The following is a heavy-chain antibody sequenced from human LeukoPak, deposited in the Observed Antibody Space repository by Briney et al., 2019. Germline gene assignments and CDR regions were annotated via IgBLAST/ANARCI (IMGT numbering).Heavy chain of an antibody. V-gene: IGHV4-38-2*02. CDR1: GYSISSGYY. D-gene: IGHD6-13*01. CDR2: IYHSGST. CDR3: ARVQCSSSWYHYYYMDV. Sequence: PSETLSLTCTVSGYSISSGYYWGWIRQPPGKGLEWIGSIYHSGSTYYNPSLKSRVTISVDTSKNQFSLKLSSVTAADTAVYYCARVQCSSSWYHYYYMDVWGKGTTVTVSS. J-gene: IGHJ6*03.